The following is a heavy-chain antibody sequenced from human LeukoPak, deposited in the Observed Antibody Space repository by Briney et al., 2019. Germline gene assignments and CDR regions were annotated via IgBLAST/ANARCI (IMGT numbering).Heavy chain of an antibody. D-gene: IGHD2-2*01. CDR1: GGSISSSSYY. V-gene: IGHV4-61*01. Sequence: PSETLSLTCTVSGGSISSSSYYWSWIRQPPGKGLEWIGYIYYSGSTNYNPSLKSRVTISVDTSKNQFSLKLSSVTAADTAVYYCARGFTYCSSTSCHAFDIWGQGTMVTVSS. CDR2: IYYSGST. J-gene: IGHJ3*02. CDR3: ARGFTYCSSTSCHAFDI.